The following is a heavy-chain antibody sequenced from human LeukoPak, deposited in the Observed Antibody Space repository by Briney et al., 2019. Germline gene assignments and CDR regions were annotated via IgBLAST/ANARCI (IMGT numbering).Heavy chain of an antibody. V-gene: IGHV1-2*06. CDR3: ARELRNYDILTGYYNVRGYFDY. CDR2: INPNRGGT. Sequence: ASVKVSCRASGYTFTGYYMHWVRQAPGQGLEWMGRINPNRGGTNYAQKFQGRVTMTRDTSISRAYMELSRLRSDDTAVYYCARELRNYDILTGYYNVRGYFDYWGQGTLVTVSS. J-gene: IGHJ4*02. CDR1: GYTFTGYY. D-gene: IGHD3-9*01.